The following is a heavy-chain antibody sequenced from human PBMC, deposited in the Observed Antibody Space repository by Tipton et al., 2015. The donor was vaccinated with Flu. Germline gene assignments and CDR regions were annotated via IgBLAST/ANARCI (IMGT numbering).Heavy chain of an antibody. V-gene: IGHV3-53*01. CDR2: IYTTGDT. CDR3: ATDPDGVYGTPGDY. Sequence: SLRLSCAASGFIIRNNYMNWVRQAPGKGLEWVSVIYTTGDTYYADSVKGRFTTSRDNSKNTLYLQMNGLRVEDTAVYFCATDPDGVYGTPGDYWGQGTLVTVSS. CDR1: GFIIRNNY. J-gene: IGHJ4*02. D-gene: IGHD5/OR15-5a*01.